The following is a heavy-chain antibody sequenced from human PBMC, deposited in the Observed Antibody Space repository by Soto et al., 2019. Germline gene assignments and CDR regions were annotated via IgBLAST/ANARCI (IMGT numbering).Heavy chain of an antibody. J-gene: IGHJ6*02. CDR2: IIPILGTA. CDR3: ARPYDSSDYYGGGMDD. D-gene: IGHD3-22*01. Sequence: QVQLEQSGAEVKKPGSSVKVSCKASGGTFNNNAISWVRQAPGQGLEWMGGIIPILGTANYAQKFRGRGTITADESTSTSYMELSSLRSEDTAVYYCARPYDSSDYYGGGMDDWGQGTTVTVSS. V-gene: IGHV1-69*01. CDR1: GGTFNNNA.